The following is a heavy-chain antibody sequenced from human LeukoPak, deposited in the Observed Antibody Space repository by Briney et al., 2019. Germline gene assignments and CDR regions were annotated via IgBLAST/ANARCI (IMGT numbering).Heavy chain of an antibody. Sequence: SLKGFCTASVGTFTRCATCSVRDAPGQGLEWMGGIITIFGTANYAQKFPGRVTTSADKSSGAAYMELSSLRSEDTAVYYSARFDYGGYGFFWYYGMDIWGKGNTVTVSS. D-gene: IGHD4/OR15-4a*01. J-gene: IGHJ6*04. CDR1: VGTFTRCA. CDR3: ARFDYGGYGFFWYYGMDI. V-gene: IGHV1-69*06. CDR2: IITIFGTA.